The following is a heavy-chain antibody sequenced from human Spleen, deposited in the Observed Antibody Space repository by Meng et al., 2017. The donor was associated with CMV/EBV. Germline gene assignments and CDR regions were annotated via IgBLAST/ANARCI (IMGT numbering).Heavy chain of an antibody. CDR1: GFTFSSYA. J-gene: IGHJ4*02. D-gene: IGHD2-2*01. CDR3: AKCSSTSCRYFDY. Sequence: GESLKISCAASGFTFSSYAMSWVRQAPGKGLEWVSVIYSGGSRTYYADSVKGRFTVSRDNSKNTLYLQMNSLRAGDTAVYYCAKCSSTSCRYFDYWGQGTLVTVSS. V-gene: IGHV3-23*03. CDR2: IYSGGSRT.